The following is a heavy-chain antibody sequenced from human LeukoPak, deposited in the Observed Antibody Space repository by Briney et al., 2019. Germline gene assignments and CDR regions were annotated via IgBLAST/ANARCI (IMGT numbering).Heavy chain of an antibody. J-gene: IGHJ4*02. CDR2: IRGSGGTI. CDR3: VRDSFDSSGQYYFDY. D-gene: IGHD3-22*01. Sequence: TGGSLRLSCAASGFTFSAYNMNWVRQAPGKGLEWLSFIRGSGGTIYYAASVKGRFTISRDNAKNSLYLQMNSLRAEDTAVYYCVRDSFDSSGQYYFDYWGLGTLVTVSS. CDR1: GFTFSAYN. V-gene: IGHV3-48*04.